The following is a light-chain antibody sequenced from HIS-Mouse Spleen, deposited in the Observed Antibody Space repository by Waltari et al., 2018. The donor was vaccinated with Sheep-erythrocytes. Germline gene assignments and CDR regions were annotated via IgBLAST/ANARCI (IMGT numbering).Light chain of an antibody. CDR2: EGS. CDR1: SSDVGSYNL. Sequence: QSALTQPRSVSGSPGQSVTISCTGTSSDVGSYNLVSWYQQHPGKAPKLMIYEGSKRPSGVSNRFSGSKSGNTASLTISVLQAEDEADYYCCSYAGSSTPWVFGGGTKLTVL. J-gene: IGLJ3*02. V-gene: IGLV2-23*01. CDR3: CSYAGSSTPWV.